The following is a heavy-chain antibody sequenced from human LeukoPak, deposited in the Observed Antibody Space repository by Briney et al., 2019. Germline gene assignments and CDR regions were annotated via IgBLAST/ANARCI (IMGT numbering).Heavy chain of an antibody. D-gene: IGHD2-15*01. Sequence: SETLSLTCTVSGGSISSYYWSWIRQPPGKGLEWIGYIYYSGSTNYNPSLKSRVTISVDTSKNQFSLKLSSVSAADTAVYYCARHPIVVVVAANNWFDPWGQGTLVTVSS. J-gene: IGHJ5*02. V-gene: IGHV4-59*01. CDR3: ARHPIVVVVAANNWFDP. CDR2: IYYSGST. CDR1: GGSISSYY.